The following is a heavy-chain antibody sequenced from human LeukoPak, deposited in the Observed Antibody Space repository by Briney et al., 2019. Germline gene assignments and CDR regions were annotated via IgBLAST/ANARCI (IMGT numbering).Heavy chain of an antibody. D-gene: IGHD6-13*01. CDR2: IYSGGST. CDR3: ARAGQQLVFDY. V-gene: IGHV3-53*01. Sequence: PGGSLRLSCAASGFTVSSNYMSWVRQAPGKGLEWVSVIYSGGSTYYADSVKGRFTISRDNSKNTLYLQMNSLRAEDTAVYYCARAGQQLVFDYWGQGTLVTVSS. CDR1: GFTVSSNY. J-gene: IGHJ4*02.